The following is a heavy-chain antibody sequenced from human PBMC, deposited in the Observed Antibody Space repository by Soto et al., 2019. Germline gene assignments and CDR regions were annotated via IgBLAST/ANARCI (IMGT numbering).Heavy chain of an antibody. V-gene: IGHV4-59*01. CDR3: ARGDLYYDTSGYFDY. J-gene: IGHJ4*02. D-gene: IGHD3-22*01. Sequence: PSETLSLTCTVSGGSISSYYWSWIRQPPGKGLEWIGYVYYSGSTNYNPSLKSRVTILVDTSKNQFALKLSSVTAADTAVYYCARGDLYYDTSGYFDYWGQGTLVTVSS. CDR1: GGSISSYY. CDR2: VYYSGST.